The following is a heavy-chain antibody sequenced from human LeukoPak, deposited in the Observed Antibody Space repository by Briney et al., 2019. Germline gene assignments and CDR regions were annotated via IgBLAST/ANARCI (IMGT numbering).Heavy chain of an antibody. J-gene: IGHJ4*02. V-gene: IGHV3-9*01. CDR3: TYLYLDY. CDR2: ISWNSGSI. CDR1: GFTFDDYA. Sequence: GRSLRLSCAASGFTFDDYAMHWVRQAPGKGLEWVSGISWNSGSIGYADSVKGRFTISRDNAKNSLYLQMNSLRAEDTAVYYCTYLYLDYWGQGTLVTVSS.